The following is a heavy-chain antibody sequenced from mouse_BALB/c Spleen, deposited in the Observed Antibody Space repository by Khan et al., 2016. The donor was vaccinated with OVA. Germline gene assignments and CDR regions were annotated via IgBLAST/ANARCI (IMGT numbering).Heavy chain of an antibody. J-gene: IGHJ4*01. D-gene: IGHD2-4*01. V-gene: IGHV2-6-7*01. CDR1: GFSLTGYG. CDR2: IWGDGST. Sequence: QVQLKQSGPGLVAPSQSLSITCTVSGFSLTGYGVNWVRQPPGKGLEWLGMIWGDGSTDYNSALKSRLSISKDNSKSQVFLKMNSLHTDDTARYYCAREIYYDYAYYYAMDDWGQGTSGTVSS. CDR3: AREIYYDYAYYYAMDD.